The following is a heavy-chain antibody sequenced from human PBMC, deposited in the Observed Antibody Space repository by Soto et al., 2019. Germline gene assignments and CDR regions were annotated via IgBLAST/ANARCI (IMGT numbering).Heavy chain of an antibody. CDR1: GFTFSSYG. V-gene: IGHV3-33*01. CDR3: ARGSSITMIVDY. D-gene: IGHD3-22*01. Sequence: PGGSLRLSCAASGFTFSSYGMHWVRQAPGKGLEWVAVIWYDGSNKYYADSVKGRFTISRDNSKNTLYLQMNSLRAEDTAVYYCARGSSITMIVDYWGQGTLVTVSS. J-gene: IGHJ4*02. CDR2: IWYDGSNK.